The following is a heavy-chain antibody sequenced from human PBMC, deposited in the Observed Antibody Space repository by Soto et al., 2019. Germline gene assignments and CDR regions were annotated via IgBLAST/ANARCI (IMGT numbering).Heavy chain of an antibody. CDR1: GGTIISYY. CDR3: ARGACSGGSCYFDFFDY. Sequence: IMSLTNTVSGGTIISYYWRCIRQQQGKGLEWIGYMYNSGSPNYNPSLKSRVTISVDTSKNQFSLNLSSVTAADTAVYYCARGACSGGSCYFDFFDYWGQGTLVTVSS. J-gene: IGHJ4*02. V-gene: IGHV4-59*01. D-gene: IGHD2-15*01. CDR2: MYNSGSP.